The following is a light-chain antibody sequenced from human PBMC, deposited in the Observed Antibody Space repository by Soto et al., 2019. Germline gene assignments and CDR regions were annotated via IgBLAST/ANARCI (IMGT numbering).Light chain of an antibody. J-gene: IGKJ2*01. Sequence: DIVMTQSPLSLHVTPGEPASISCRSSQSLLHSDGYTYLDWYLQKPGQSPQLLIYLGSNRASGVPDRFSGSGSGTDFTLSISRVEAEDVGIYYCMHALQTPLTFGQGTKLEIK. CDR1: QSLLHSDGYTY. CDR2: LGS. V-gene: IGKV2-28*01. CDR3: MHALQTPLT.